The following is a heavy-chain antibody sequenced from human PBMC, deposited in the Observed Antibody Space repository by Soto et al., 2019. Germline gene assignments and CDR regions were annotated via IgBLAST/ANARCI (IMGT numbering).Heavy chain of an antibody. J-gene: IGHJ6*02. V-gene: IGHV3-11*01. Sequence: PGGSLRLSCAASGFTFSDHYMSWIRQAPGKGLERVSYIRGGGDDIYYADSVKGRFTISRDNAKNSLYLQLNRLRAEDTAVYYCARGHYGLDVWGQGTTVTVSS. CDR2: IRGGGDDI. CDR1: GFTFSDHY. CDR3: ARGHYGLDV.